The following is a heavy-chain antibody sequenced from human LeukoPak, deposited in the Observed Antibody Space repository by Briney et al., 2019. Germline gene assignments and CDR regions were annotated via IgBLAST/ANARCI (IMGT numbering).Heavy chain of an antibody. CDR1: GFTFSSYW. V-gene: IGHV3-7*01. CDR2: IKQDGSEK. Sequence: GGSLRLSCAAPGFTFSSYWMSWVRQAPGKGLEWVANIKQDGSEKYYVDSVKGRFTISRDNAKNSLYLQMNSLRAEDTAVYYCAREIKWGSGYWGQGTLVIVSS. D-gene: IGHD7-27*01. J-gene: IGHJ4*02. CDR3: AREIKWGSGY.